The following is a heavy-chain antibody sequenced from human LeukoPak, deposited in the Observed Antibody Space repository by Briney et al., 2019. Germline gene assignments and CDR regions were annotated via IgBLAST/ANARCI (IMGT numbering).Heavy chain of an antibody. CDR2: IYTSGST. D-gene: IGHD6-6*01. J-gene: IGHJ4*02. CDR3: ARVGGYSSSPGDY. V-gene: IGHV4-4*09. CDR1: GGSISSYY. Sequence: SETLSLTCTVSGGSISSYYWSWIRQPPGKGLEWIGYIYTSGSTNYNPSLKSRVTISVDASKNQFSLKLSSVTAADTAVYYCARVGGYSSSPGDYWGQGTLVTVSS.